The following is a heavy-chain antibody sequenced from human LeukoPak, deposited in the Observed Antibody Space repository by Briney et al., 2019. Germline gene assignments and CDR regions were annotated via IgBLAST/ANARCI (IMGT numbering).Heavy chain of an antibody. CDR3: ARSDWYSISFDY. CDR1: GGSFSGHY. D-gene: IGHD6-6*01. V-gene: IGHV4-34*01. J-gene: IGHJ4*02. CDR2: INHRGST. Sequence: PSETLSLTFSGYGGSFSGHYWSWLRQPPGKGVEWIGEINHRGSTNYKPSLKSRVTISVDTCKNQFSLKLSSVTAADTAGYYCARSDWYSISFDYWGQGTLVTVCS.